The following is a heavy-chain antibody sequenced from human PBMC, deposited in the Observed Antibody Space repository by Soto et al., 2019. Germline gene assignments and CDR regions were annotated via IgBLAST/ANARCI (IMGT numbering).Heavy chain of an antibody. CDR3: ARGIKYGAYSRWFDP. V-gene: IGHV1-8*01. Sequence: ASVKVSCKASGYTFTSYDINWVRQATGQGLEYLGWMNPNSGNTGYVQKFQGRVTMTRDTSISTAYMELSSLRSEDSAVYFCARGIKYGAYSRWFDPWGQGTLVTVSS. D-gene: IGHD4-17*01. J-gene: IGHJ5*02. CDR2: MNPNSGNT. CDR1: GYTFTSYD.